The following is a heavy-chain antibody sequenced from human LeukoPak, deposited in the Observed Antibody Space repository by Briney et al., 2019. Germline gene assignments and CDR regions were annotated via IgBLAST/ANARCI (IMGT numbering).Heavy chain of an antibody. CDR3: AREGSSGFDP. Sequence: SETLSLTCTVSGYSISSGYYWGWIRQPPGKGLEWIGSIYHSGSTYYNPSLKSRVTISVDKSKNQFSLKLSSVTAADTAVYYCAREGSSGFDPWGQGTLVTVSS. CDR1: GYSISSGYY. J-gene: IGHJ5*02. V-gene: IGHV4-38-2*02. D-gene: IGHD6-19*01. CDR2: IYHSGST.